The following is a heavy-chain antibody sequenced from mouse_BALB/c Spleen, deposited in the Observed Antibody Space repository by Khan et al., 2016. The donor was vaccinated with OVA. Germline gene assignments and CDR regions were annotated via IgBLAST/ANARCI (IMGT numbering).Heavy chain of an antibody. J-gene: IGHJ2*01. V-gene: IGHV9-3*02. CDR2: INTNTGEP. CDR1: GYTFTNYG. CDR3: KSHMTTLFDY. Sequence: QIQLVQSGPELKKPGETVKISCKASGYTFTNYGMNWVKQAPGKGLKWMGWINTNTGEPTYAEEFKGRFAFSLETSASTVYLQINNLKNEDTATXLWKSHMTTLFDYWGQGTPLTVSS. D-gene: IGHD2-13*01.